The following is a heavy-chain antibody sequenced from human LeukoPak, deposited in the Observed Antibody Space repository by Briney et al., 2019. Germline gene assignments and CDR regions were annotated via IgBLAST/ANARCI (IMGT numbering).Heavy chain of an antibody. CDR1: GIDFSSYN. CDR3: ARDLPSKATVGFDY. D-gene: IGHD2-2*01. V-gene: IGHV3-48*03. CDR2: ISTTGIK. J-gene: IGHJ4*02. Sequence: GRSLRLSCVASGIDFSSYNMNWVRQAPGKGLEWVSHISTTGIKFYLDSVKGRFTISRDNAKNSLYLQMNSLRVEDTAIYYCARDLPSKATVGFDYWGQGAMVTVSS.